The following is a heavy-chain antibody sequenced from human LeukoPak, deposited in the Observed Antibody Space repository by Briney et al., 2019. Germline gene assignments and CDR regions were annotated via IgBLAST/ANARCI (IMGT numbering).Heavy chain of an antibody. Sequence: PSETLSLTCAVSGYSISSGYNWGWIRQPPGKGLEWIGSIYHSGSTYYNPSLKSRVTISVDTSKNQFSLKLSSVTAADTAVYYCARHERGLAAAASWGQGTLVTVSS. D-gene: IGHD6-13*01. V-gene: IGHV4-38-2*01. CDR1: GYSISSGYN. J-gene: IGHJ5*02. CDR3: ARHERGLAAAAS. CDR2: IYHSGST.